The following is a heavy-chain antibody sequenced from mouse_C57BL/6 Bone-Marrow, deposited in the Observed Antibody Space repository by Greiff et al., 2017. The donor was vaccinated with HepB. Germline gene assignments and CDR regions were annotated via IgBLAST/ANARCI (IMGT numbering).Heavy chain of an antibody. J-gene: IGHJ2*01. D-gene: IGHD1-1*01. V-gene: IGHV14-4*01. CDR1: GFNIKDDY. CDR2: IDPENGDT. CDR3: TTDYYGSSYGY. Sequence: EVQLQQSGAELVRPGASVKLSWTASGFNIKDDYMHWVKQRPEQGLEWIGWIDPENGDTEYASKFQGKATITADTSSNTAYLQLSSLTSEDTAVYYCTTDYYGSSYGYWGKAPLSQSPQ.